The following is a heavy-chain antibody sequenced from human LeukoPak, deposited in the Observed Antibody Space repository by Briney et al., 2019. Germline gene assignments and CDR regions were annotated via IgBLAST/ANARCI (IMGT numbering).Heavy chain of an antibody. D-gene: IGHD6-19*01. CDR3: AKAYSSAWYYFDY. CDR1: GFTFSSYG. J-gene: IGHJ4*02. CDR2: IWFDGSNK. V-gene: IGHV3-33*06. Sequence: GGSLRLSCAASGFTFSSYGMHWVRQAPGKGLEWVAVIWFDGSNKYYEDSVKGRFTISRDNSKNTLYLQMNTLRAEDTAVYFCAKAYSSAWYYFDYWGQGTLVTVSS.